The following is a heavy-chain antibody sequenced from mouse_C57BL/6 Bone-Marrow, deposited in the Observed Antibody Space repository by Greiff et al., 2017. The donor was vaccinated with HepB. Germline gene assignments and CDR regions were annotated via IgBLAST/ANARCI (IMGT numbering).Heavy chain of an antibody. D-gene: IGHD1-1*01. Sequence: EVQLQQSGAELVRPGASVKLSCTASGFNIKDDYMHWVKQRPEQGLEWIGWIDPENGDTEYASKFQGKATITADTSSNTAYLQLSSLTSEDTAVYYCTTVVATEWYFDVWGTGTTVTVSS. CDR1: GFNIKDDY. V-gene: IGHV14-4*01. CDR2: IDPENGDT. J-gene: IGHJ1*03. CDR3: TTVVATEWYFDV.